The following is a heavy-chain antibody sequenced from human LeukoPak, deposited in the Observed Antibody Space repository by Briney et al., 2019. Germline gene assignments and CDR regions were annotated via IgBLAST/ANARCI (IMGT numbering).Heavy chain of an antibody. D-gene: IGHD2-15*01. J-gene: IGHJ5*02. CDR3: AKANVVAAMADWFDP. CDR2: ISGSGGST. CDR1: GFTFSSYA. V-gene: IGHV3-23*01. Sequence: QTGGSLRLSCAASGFTFSSYAMSWVRQAPGKGLEWASAISGSGGSTYYADSVKGRFTISRDNSKNTLYLQMNSLRAEDTAVYYCAKANVVAAMADWFDPWGQGTLVTVSS.